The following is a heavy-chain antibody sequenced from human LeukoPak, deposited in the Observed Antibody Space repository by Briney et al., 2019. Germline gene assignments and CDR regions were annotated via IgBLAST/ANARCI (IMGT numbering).Heavy chain of an antibody. CDR2: INPSGGST. V-gene: IGHV1-46*01. D-gene: IGHD2-8*01. Sequence: ASVKVSCKASGYTFTSYYMHWVRQAPGQGLEWMGIINPSGGSTSYAQKFQGRVTMTRDTSTSTAYMELSSLRSEDTAVYYCAGGPAGVQTFDPWGQGTLVTVSS. J-gene: IGHJ5*02. CDR3: AGGPAGVQTFDP. CDR1: GYTFTSYY.